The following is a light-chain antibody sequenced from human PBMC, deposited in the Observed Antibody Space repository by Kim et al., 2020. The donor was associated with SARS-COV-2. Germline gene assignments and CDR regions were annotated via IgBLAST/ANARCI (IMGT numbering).Light chain of an antibody. CDR3: QQRDSWPLT. V-gene: IGKV3-11*01. J-gene: IGKJ4*01. Sequence: LAPGERAALSCRASQSISTYLAWYQQKPGQPPRLLIHDATNRATGIPARFSGSGSGTDFTLTISSLEPEDFAVYYCQQRDSWPLTFGGGTKVDIK. CDR2: DAT. CDR1: QSISTY.